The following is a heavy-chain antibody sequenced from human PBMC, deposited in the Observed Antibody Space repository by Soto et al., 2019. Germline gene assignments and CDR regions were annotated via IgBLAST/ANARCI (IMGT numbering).Heavy chain of an antibody. CDR2: INHSGST. J-gene: IGHJ4*02. CDR3: ARGPYYDFWSGYYTMGYFDY. D-gene: IGHD3-3*01. Sequence: QVQLQQWGAGLLKPSETLSLTCAVYGGSFSGYYWSWIRQPPGKGLEWIGEINHSGSTNYNPSLKSRVTISVDTSKNQSSLKLSSVNAADTAVYYCARGPYYDFWSGYYTMGYFDYWCQGTLVTVSS. CDR1: GGSFSGYY. V-gene: IGHV4-34*01.